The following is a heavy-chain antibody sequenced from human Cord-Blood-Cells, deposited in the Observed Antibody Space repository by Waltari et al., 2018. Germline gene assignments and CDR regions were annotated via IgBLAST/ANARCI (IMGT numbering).Heavy chain of an antibody. V-gene: IGHV4-38-2*01. J-gene: IGHJ4*02. CDR3: ARGEYYYDSSGYSRYYFDY. Sequence: QVQLQESGPGLVKPSETLSLTCAVSGYSISSGYYWGWIRQPPGKGLEVIGSIYHSGSTYYNPSLKSRVTISVDTSKNQFSLKLSSVTAADTAVYYCARGEYYYDSSGYSRYYFDYWGQGTLVTVSS. CDR2: IYHSGST. CDR1: GYSISSGYY. D-gene: IGHD3-22*01.